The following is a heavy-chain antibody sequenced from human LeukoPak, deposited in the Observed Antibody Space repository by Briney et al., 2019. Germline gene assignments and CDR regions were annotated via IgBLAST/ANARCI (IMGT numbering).Heavy chain of an antibody. CDR1: GLTSRTYA. Sequence: PGGSLRLSCAVSGLTSRTYAMSWVRQAPGRGLEWVSAINPAGSRTFYADSVKGRFTISRDNSKNTLYLQMNSLRADDSAVYFCAKEAGIVLGGDYWGQGTLVTVSS. CDR2: INPAGSRT. D-gene: IGHD1-26*01. V-gene: IGHV3-23*01. J-gene: IGHJ4*02. CDR3: AKEAGIVLGGDY.